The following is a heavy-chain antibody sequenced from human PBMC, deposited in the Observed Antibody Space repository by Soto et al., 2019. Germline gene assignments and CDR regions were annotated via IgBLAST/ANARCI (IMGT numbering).Heavy chain of an antibody. J-gene: IGHJ4*02. CDR2: ISSGSNYI. Sequence: DVQLVESGGGLVKPGGSLRLSCAASGFTFSSYTMNWVRQAPGKGLEWVSSISSGSNYIYYADSVKGRFTISRDNAKNSLYLQMNSLSAEDTAVYYCARDSSSGWYRTMDYWGQGTLVTVSS. CDR3: ARDSSSGWYRTMDY. V-gene: IGHV3-21*01. CDR1: GFTFSSYT. D-gene: IGHD6-19*01.